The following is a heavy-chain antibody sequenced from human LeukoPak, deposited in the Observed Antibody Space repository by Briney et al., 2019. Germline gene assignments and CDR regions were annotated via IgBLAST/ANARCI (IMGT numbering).Heavy chain of an antibody. J-gene: IGHJ4*02. V-gene: IGHV1-2*06. CDR3: ATTSGYFYY. CDR1: AYTFTDYY. Sequence: ASVEVSCKASAYTFTDYYVHWVRQAPGRGLEWMGRINPSSGDTNYAQNFQGRVTMTRDTSISTAYMELSRLRSDDTAVYYCATTSGYFYYWGQGTLVTVSS. CDR2: INPSSGDT. D-gene: IGHD1-26*01.